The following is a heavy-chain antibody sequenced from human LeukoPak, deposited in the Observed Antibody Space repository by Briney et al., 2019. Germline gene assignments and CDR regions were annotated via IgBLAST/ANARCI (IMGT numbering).Heavy chain of an antibody. V-gene: IGHV3-9*01. Sequence: GGSLRLSCAASGFTFDDYAMHWVRQAPGKGLEWVSGISWNSGSIGYADSVKGRFTISRDNAKNSLYLQMNSLRAEDTALYYCAKDIRSTEYYFDYWGQGTLVTVSS. J-gene: IGHJ4*02. CDR3: AKDIRSTEYYFDY. D-gene: IGHD5/OR15-5a*01. CDR1: GFTFDDYA. CDR2: ISWNSGSI.